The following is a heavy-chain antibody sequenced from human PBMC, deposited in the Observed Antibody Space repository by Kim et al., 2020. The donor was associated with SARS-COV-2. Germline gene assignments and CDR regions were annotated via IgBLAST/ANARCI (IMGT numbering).Heavy chain of an antibody. CDR1: GFIFSYAW. J-gene: IGHJ4*02. Sequence: GGSLRLSCAGSGFIFSYAWMSWVRQAPGKGLEWVGRIKSRSDGGTPDYAAPVKGRFTISRDDSKNTLYLQMNSLKTEDTAVYYCTTDFYFGSGSYFDNWGQGTLVTVSS. V-gene: IGHV3-15*01. CDR3: TTDFYFGSGSYFDN. D-gene: IGHD3-10*01. CDR2: IKSRSDGGTP.